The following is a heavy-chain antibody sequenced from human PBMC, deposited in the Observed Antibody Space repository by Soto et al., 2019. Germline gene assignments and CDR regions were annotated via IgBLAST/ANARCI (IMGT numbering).Heavy chain of an antibody. V-gene: IGHV3-30-3*01. D-gene: IGHD4-17*01. CDR1: GFTFRSYG. J-gene: IGHJ5*02. CDR3: ATVHGVKGSYDT. Sequence: QVQLVESGGGVVQPGRSLRLSCAASGFTFRSYGLHWVRQAPGKGLEWVTLISSDRSDISYADSVKGRFTISRDNSKNTLYLKMNSRRAEDTGMYHCATVHGVKGSYDTRDKRTLFTVSS. CDR2: ISSDRSDI.